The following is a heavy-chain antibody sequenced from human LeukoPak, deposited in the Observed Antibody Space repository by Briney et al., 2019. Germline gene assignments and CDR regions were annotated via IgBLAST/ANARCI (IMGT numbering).Heavy chain of an antibody. CDR1: GGSISSSNW. CDR2: IYHSGST. J-gene: IGHJ3*02. V-gene: IGHV4-4*02. Sequence: PSGTLSLTCDVSGGSISSSNWWSWVRQPPGKGLEWIGEIYHSGSTNYNPSLKSRVTISVDKSKNQFSLKLSSVTAADTAVYYCARVPTSGSYSGIHAFDIWGQGTMVTVSS. CDR3: ARVPTSGSYSGIHAFDI. D-gene: IGHD1-26*01.